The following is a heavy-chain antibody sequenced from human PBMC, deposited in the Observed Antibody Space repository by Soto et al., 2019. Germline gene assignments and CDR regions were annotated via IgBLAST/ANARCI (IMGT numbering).Heavy chain of an antibody. CDR3: ARGTAVIANDMNY. CDR1: GFTFSTYT. V-gene: IGHV3-21*01. D-gene: IGHD2-21*01. CDR2: ISTSSSHI. Sequence: EVQLVESGGGLVKPGGSLRLSCAASGFTFSTYTMNWVRQAPGKGLEWVSSISTSSSHIYYADSLKGRFTISRDNAKNSLYLQMNSPRPDDTAVYYCARGTAVIANDMNYWGQGTLVSVSS. J-gene: IGHJ4*02.